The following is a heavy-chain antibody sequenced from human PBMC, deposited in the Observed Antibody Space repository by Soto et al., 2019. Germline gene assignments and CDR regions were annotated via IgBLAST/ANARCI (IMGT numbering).Heavy chain of an antibody. V-gene: IGHV4-39*01. CDR2: SYYSGST. D-gene: IGHD2-2*01. J-gene: IGHJ4*02. CDR3: ARHLLSSPNCPFDD. CDR1: GGSISSSSYY. Sequence: SETLSLTCTVSGGSISSSSYYWGWIRQPPGKGLEWIGSSYYSGSTYYNPSLKSRVIISVDTSKNQLSLTLSSVTAADTAVYYCARHLLSSPNCPFDDWGQGALVTVSS.